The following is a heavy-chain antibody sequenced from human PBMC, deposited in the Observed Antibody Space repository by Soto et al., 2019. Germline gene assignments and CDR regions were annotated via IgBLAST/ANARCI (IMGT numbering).Heavy chain of an antibody. J-gene: IGHJ4*02. Sequence: SETLSLTCTVSGGSISSSIYYWGWIRQPPGKGLEWIGSIYYSGSTYYNPSLKSRVTISVNTSKNQFSLKLSSVTAADTAVYYCTHPRLSSDYWGPGTLVTVSS. D-gene: IGHD6-25*01. CDR2: IYYSGST. CDR1: GGSISSSIYY. V-gene: IGHV4-39*01. CDR3: THPRLSSDY.